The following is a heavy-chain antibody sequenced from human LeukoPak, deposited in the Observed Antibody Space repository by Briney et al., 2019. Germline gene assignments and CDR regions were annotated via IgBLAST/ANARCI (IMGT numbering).Heavy chain of an antibody. Sequence: PSETLSLTCTVSGGSISLSNYSWGWIRQPPGKGLEWIGSIYYSGTTYYNPSLKSRVTISIDTSRNQFSLKLSSVTAADTAIYYCAREPYYYDSSGSWIWGQGTLATVSS. CDR1: GGSISLSNYS. CDR3: AREPYYYDSSGSWI. CDR2: IYYSGTT. D-gene: IGHD3-22*01. J-gene: IGHJ4*02. V-gene: IGHV4-39*07.